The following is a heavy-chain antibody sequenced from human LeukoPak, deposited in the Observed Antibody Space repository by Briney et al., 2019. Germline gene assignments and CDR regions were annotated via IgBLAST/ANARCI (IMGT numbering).Heavy chain of an antibody. CDR2: VSGSGGST. J-gene: IGHJ4*02. V-gene: IGHV3-23*01. Sequence: GGSLRLSCAASGFTFSSYAMSWVRPAPGKGREWVSAVSGSGGSTYYADSVKGRFTISRDKSKYTLYLQMNSLRAEDTAVYYCAKGGRGSSNRDVQLLQPVDYWGQGTLVTVSS. D-gene: IGHD2-2*01. CDR3: AKGGRGSSNRDVQLLQPVDY. CDR1: GFTFSSYA.